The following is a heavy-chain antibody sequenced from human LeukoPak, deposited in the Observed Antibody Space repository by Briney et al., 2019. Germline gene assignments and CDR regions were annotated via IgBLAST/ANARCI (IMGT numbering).Heavy chain of an antibody. V-gene: IGHV3-23*01. J-gene: IGHJ4*02. CDR3: AGAKPKNMVRGLVMRREGRYDY. CDR1: GFTFSSYA. Sequence: PGGSLRLSCAASGFTFSSYAMSWVRQAPGKGLEWVSAISGSGGSTYYADSVKGRFTISRDNSKNTVYLQMNSLRAEDTAVYYCAGAKPKNMVRGLVMRREGRYDYWGQGTLVTVSS. D-gene: IGHD3-10*01. CDR2: ISGSGGST.